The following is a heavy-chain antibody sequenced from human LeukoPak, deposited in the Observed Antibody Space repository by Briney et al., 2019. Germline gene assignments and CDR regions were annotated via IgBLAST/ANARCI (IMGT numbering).Heavy chain of an antibody. CDR1: GFTFSDYY. J-gene: IGHJ3*02. V-gene: IGHV3-11*05. CDR3: ARAPYGDYGGDAFDI. Sequence: GGSLRLSCAASGFTFSDYYMSWIRQAPGKGLEWVSYISSSSSYTNYADSVKGRFTISRDNAKNSLYLQMNSLRAEDTAVYYCARAPYGDYGGDAFDIWGQGTKVTVSS. CDR2: ISSSSSYT. D-gene: IGHD4-17*01.